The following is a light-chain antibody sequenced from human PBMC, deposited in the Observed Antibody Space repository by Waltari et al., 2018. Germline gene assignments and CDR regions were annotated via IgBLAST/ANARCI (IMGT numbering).Light chain of an antibody. V-gene: IGLV1-44*01. Sequence: QSVLTQPPSASGTPGQGVTISCSGGASNIGNNVVNWYQQVPGKAPKLLIYRSDRRAAGVPDRFSGSKSGTSASLAISGLQSEDEAEYDCAAWDDSLNGRWVFGGGTKVTVL. J-gene: IGLJ3*02. CDR3: AAWDDSLNGRWV. CDR1: ASNIGNNV. CDR2: RSD.